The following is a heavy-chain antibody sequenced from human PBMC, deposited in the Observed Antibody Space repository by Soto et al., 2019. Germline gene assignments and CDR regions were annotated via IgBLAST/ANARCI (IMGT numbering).Heavy chain of an antibody. D-gene: IGHD6-13*01. CDR2: ISYDGSNK. V-gene: IGHV3-30*18. J-gene: IGHJ3*02. Sequence: SLRLSCAASGFTFSSYGMHWVRQAPGKGLEWVAVISYDGSNKYYADSVKGRFTISRDNSKNTLYLQMNSLRAEDTAVYYCAKGGAAEDAFDIWGQGTMVTVSS. CDR1: GFTFSSYG. CDR3: AKGGAAEDAFDI.